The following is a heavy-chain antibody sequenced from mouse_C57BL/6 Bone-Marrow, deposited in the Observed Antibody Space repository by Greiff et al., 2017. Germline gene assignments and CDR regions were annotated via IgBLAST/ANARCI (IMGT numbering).Heavy chain of an antibody. V-gene: IGHV1-22*01. Sequence: VQLQQSGPELVKPGASVKMSCKASGYTFTDYNMHWVKQSHGKSLEWIGYINPNNGGTSYNQKFKGKATLTVNKSSSTAYMELRSLTSEDSAVYCCQSPTIRVGFAYWGPGTLVTVSA. CDR2: INPNNGGT. D-gene: IGHD2-10*01. CDR1: GYTFTDYN. J-gene: IGHJ3*01. CDR3: QSPTIRVGFAY.